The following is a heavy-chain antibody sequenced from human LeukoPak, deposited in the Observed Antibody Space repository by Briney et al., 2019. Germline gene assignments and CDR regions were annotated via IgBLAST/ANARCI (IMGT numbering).Heavy chain of an antibody. J-gene: IGHJ6*02. Sequence: GGSLRLSCAASGFTFSSYSMNWVRQAPGKGLEWVSSISSSSSYIYYADSVKGRFTISRDNAKNSLYLQMNSLRAEDTAVYYCARDQGFLWFGESPQAGYGMDVWGQGTTVTVSS. D-gene: IGHD3-10*01. CDR1: GFTFSSYS. CDR3: ARDQGFLWFGESPQAGYGMDV. CDR2: ISSSSSYI. V-gene: IGHV3-21*01.